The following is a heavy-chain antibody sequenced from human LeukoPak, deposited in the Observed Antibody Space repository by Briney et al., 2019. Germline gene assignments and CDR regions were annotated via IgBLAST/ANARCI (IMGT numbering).Heavy chain of an antibody. CDR1: GGSVGSGSYY. CDR3: ARAVASFGVVIDY. V-gene: IGHV4-31*03. CDR2: IYYSGST. Sequence: SETLSLTCTVSGGSVGSGSYYWSWIRQHPGKGLEWIGYIYYSGSTYYNPSLKSRVTISVDTSKNQFSLKLNSVTAADTAVYYCARAVASFGVVIDYWGQGTLVTVSS. J-gene: IGHJ4*02. D-gene: IGHD3-3*01.